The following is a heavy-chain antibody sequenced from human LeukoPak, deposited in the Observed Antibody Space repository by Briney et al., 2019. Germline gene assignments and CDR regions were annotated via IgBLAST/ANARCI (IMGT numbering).Heavy chain of an antibody. CDR2: IYYSGST. V-gene: IGHV4-59*01. D-gene: IGHD4-17*01. CDR1: GGSISSYY. J-gene: IGHJ5*02. CDR3: ARAPNGDYFNWFDP. Sequence: SETLSLTCTVSGGSISSYYWSWIRQAPGKGLEWIGYIYYSGSTNYNPSLKSRVTISVDTSKNQFSLKLSSVTGADTAVYYCARAPNGDYFNWFDPWGQGTLVTVSS.